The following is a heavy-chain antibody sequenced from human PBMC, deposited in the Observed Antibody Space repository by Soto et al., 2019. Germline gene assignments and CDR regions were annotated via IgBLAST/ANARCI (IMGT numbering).Heavy chain of an antibody. CDR1: GASIDYYY. V-gene: IGHV4-59*01. J-gene: IGHJ6*02. CDR2: ISDSGRT. CDR3: ARDSTTWFPYYGIDV. D-gene: IGHD2-2*01. Sequence: QVQLQESGPGLVKPSETLSLTCTVSGASIDYYYWSWIRQPPGKGLEWIGDISDSGRTNYNPALRSRVTISVDTSKNQFSLKLNSVTAADTAVYYCARDSTTWFPYYGIDVWGQGTTVPVSS.